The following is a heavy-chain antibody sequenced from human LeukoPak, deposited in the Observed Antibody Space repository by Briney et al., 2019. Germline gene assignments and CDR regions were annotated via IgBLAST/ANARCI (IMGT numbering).Heavy chain of an antibody. CDR2: INPSGGST. J-gene: IGHJ5*02. CDR1: GYTFTSYY. V-gene: IGHV1-46*03. Sequence: GASVKVSCKASGYTFTSYYMHWVRQAPGQGLEWMGIINPSGGSTSYAQKFQGRVTITRATATSTVYMELSSLRSEDTAVYYCARDRREGDSYVRASRINWFDPWGQGTLVTVSS. D-gene: IGHD5-18*01. CDR3: ARDRREGDSYVRASRINWFDP.